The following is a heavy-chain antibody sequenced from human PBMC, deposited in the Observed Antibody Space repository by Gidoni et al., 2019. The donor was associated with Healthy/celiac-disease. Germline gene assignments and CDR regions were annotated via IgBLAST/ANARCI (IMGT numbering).Heavy chain of an antibody. Sequence: QVQLVESGGGLVKPEGSLRLSCPAPGFTFSDYYMNWIRQAPGKGLEWFSYISSSSSYTNYADSVKGRLTISRDNAKNSLYLQMNSLRAEDTAVYYCASLHYNWGPSYWGQGTLVTVSS. V-gene: IGHV3-11*06. CDR3: ASLHYNWGPSY. CDR1: GFTFSDYY. CDR2: ISSSSSYT. J-gene: IGHJ4*02. D-gene: IGHD1-20*01.